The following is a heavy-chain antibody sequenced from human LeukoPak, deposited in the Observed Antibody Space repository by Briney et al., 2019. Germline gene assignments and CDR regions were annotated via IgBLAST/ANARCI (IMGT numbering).Heavy chain of an antibody. CDR2: IMPISGTA. CDR3: ARGYSGYDWNYYYYMDV. D-gene: IGHD5-12*01. Sequence: GSSVKVSCKASGGTFSSYDISWVRQAPGQGLEWMGGIMPISGTANYAQKFQGRVTITRNTSISTAYMELSSLRSEDTAVYYCARGYSGYDWNYYYYMDVWGKGTTVTISS. J-gene: IGHJ6*03. V-gene: IGHV1-69*05. CDR1: GGTFSSYD.